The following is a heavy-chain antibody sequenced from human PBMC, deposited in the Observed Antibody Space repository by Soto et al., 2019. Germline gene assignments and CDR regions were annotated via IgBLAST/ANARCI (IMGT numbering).Heavy chain of an antibody. CDR3: ARELRRYSGDDPLPGDY. CDR1: GFTFSSYA. V-gene: IGHV3-30-3*01. J-gene: IGHJ4*02. CDR2: ISYDGSNK. D-gene: IGHD5-12*01. Sequence: QVQLVESGGGVVQPGRSLRLSCAASGFTFSSYAMHWVRQAPGKGLEWVAVISYDGSNKYYADSVKGRFTISRDNSKNTLYLHMDSLRGDETAVYSSARELRRYSGDDPLPGDYWGQGTLVTVSS.